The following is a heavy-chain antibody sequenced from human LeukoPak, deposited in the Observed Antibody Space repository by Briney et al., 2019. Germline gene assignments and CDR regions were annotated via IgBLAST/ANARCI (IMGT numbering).Heavy chain of an antibody. CDR3: ARSSLGWFDP. D-gene: IGHD7-27*01. CDR1: RFTFRSSW. CDR2: IDQRGGDK. Sequence: GGSLRLSCAASRFTFRSSWMSWVRQAPGKGLEWVATIDQRGGDKFSVDSVKGRFIISRDNAKNSVYLQMNSLTAEDTAAYYCARSSLGWFDPWGQGTLVTVSS. V-gene: IGHV3-7*01. J-gene: IGHJ5*02.